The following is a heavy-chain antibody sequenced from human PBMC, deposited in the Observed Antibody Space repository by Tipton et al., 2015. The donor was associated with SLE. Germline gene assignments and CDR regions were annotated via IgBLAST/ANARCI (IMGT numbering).Heavy chain of an antibody. Sequence: TLSLTCAVYGGSFSGYYWSWIRQPPGKGLEWIGEINHSGSTNYNPSLKSRVTISVDTSKNQFSLKLSSVTAADTAVYYCAREDSSGWYEGRDYWGQGTLVTVSS. D-gene: IGHD6-19*01. V-gene: IGHV4-34*01. CDR3: AREDSSGWYEGRDY. CDR1: GGSFSGYY. J-gene: IGHJ4*02. CDR2: INHSGST.